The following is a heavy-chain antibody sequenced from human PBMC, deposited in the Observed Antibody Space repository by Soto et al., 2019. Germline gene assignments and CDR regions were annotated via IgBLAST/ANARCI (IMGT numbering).Heavy chain of an antibody. V-gene: IGHV3-23*01. CDR2: IGASGGST. Sequence: EVQLLESGGGLVQPGGSLRLSCAVSGFTFSSYALSWVRQAPGKGLEWVSIIGASGGSTFYADSVKGRCTISRDNSKNTLYLQMTNLRAEDTAVYYCAKHFDSGCPDYWGQGTLVTVSS. CDR1: GFTFSSYA. CDR3: AKHFDSGCPDY. D-gene: IGHD6-19*01. J-gene: IGHJ4*02.